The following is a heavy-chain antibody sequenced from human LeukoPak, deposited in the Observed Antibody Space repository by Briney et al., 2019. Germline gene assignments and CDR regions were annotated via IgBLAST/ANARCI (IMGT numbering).Heavy chain of an antibody. CDR1: GFTFSSYA. CDR2: IASDGSST. V-gene: IGHV3-74*01. Sequence: GGSLRLSCAASGFTFSSYAMSWVRQAPGKGLVWVSRIASDGSSTTYADSVKGRFSISRDNAKDTLYLQMNSLRVEDTAVYYCARGRPHGNDYWGQGTLVTVSS. CDR3: ARGRPHGNDY. J-gene: IGHJ4*02. D-gene: IGHD5-24*01.